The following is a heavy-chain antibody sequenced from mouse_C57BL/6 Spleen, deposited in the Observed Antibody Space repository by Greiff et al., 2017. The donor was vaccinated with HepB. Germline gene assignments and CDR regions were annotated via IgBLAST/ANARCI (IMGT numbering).Heavy chain of an antibody. CDR2: ISYDGSN. D-gene: IGHD2-2*01. Sequence: ESGPGLVKPSQSLSLTCSVTGYSITSGYYWNWIRQFPGNKLEWMGYISYDGSNNYNPSLKNRISITRDTSKNQFFLKLNSVTTEDTATYYCAREDGYDFYFDYWGQGTTLTVSS. CDR1: GYSITSGYY. V-gene: IGHV3-6*01. CDR3: AREDGYDFYFDY. J-gene: IGHJ2*01.